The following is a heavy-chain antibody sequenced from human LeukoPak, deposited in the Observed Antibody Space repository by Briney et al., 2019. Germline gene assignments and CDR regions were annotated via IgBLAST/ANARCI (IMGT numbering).Heavy chain of an antibody. V-gene: IGHV4-4*02. CDR1: GGSISSSNW. CDR2: IYHSGST. CDR3: AREYGSGSYYTEPNHNWFDP. Sequence: KPSETLSLTCAVSGGSISSSNWWSWVRQPPGKGLEWIGEIYHSGSTNYNPSLKSRVTISVDKSKNQFSLKLSSVTAADTAVYYCAREYGSGSYYTEPNHNWFDPWGQGTLVTVSS. J-gene: IGHJ5*02. D-gene: IGHD3-10*01.